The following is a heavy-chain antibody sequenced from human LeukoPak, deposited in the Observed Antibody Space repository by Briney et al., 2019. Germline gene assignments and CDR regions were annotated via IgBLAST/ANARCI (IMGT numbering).Heavy chain of an antibody. V-gene: IGHV3-64*01. CDR2: ISSNGGST. J-gene: IGHJ6*03. Sequence: PGGSLRLSCAASGFTFSSYAMHWVRQAPGKGLEYVSAISSNGGSTYYANSVKGRFTISRDNSKNTLYLQMGSLRAEDMAVYYCAREGQPVPYYYYYMYVWGKGTTVAVSS. CDR1: GFTFSSYA. D-gene: IGHD6-6*01. CDR3: AREGQPVPYYYYYMYV.